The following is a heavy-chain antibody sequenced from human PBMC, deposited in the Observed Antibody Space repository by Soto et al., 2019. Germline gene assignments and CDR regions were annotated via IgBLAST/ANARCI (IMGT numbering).Heavy chain of an antibody. CDR3: ARSGDYTNYYYYYMDV. CDR1: GDSISNYY. CDR2: IYYSGST. V-gene: IGHV4-59*08. Sequence: SETLSLTCTVSGDSISNYYWSWIRQPPGKGLEWIGYIYYSGSTKYNPSLKSRVTISVATSKNQFSLRLSSVTAADSAVYYCARSGDYTNYYYYYMDVWGKGTTVTVSS. J-gene: IGHJ6*03. D-gene: IGHD4-17*01.